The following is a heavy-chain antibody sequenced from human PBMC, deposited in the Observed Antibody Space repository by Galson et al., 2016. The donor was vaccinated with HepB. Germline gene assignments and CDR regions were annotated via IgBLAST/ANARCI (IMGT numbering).Heavy chain of an antibody. Sequence: SLRLSCAVSGLLFHNFAMSWVRPPPGKGLEWVSGISAAGDATYYADSVKGRFTVSRDNSQKTFSLQIHSLRDVDTATYYCAKGGKSDSWGQGTQVTVSS. CDR1: GLLFHNFA. CDR3: AKGGKSDS. D-gene: IGHD1-1*01. V-gene: IGHV3-23*01. CDR2: ISAAGDAT. J-gene: IGHJ4*02.